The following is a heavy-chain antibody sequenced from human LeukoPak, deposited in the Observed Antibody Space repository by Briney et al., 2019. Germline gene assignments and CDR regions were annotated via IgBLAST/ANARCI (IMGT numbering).Heavy chain of an antibody. CDR3: AREAESSGGSGSYYRAHWFDP. Sequence: PGGSLRLSCAASGFTFNRYAMTWVRQAPGKGLEWVSSISSSSSYIYYADSVKGRFTISRDNAKNSLYLQMNSLRAEDTAVYYCAREAESSGGSGSYYRAHWFDPWGQGTLVTVSS. V-gene: IGHV3-21*01. D-gene: IGHD3-10*01. J-gene: IGHJ5*02. CDR2: ISSSSSYI. CDR1: GFTFNRYA.